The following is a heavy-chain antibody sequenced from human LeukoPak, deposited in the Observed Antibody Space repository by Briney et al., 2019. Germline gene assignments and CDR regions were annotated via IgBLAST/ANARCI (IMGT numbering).Heavy chain of an antibody. CDR3: ARDQLDH. CDR1: GLDVSSTY. D-gene: IGHD5-24*01. Sequence: PGGSLRLACASSGLDVSSTYMRWGRQAPGKGLEWVSTALVGGDTYYAASVKGQFTLSKDSSRNTMFLQMHGLRPEDTAVYYCARDQLDHWGQGTLVAVSP. J-gene: IGHJ4*02. V-gene: IGHV3-53*01. CDR2: ALVGGDT.